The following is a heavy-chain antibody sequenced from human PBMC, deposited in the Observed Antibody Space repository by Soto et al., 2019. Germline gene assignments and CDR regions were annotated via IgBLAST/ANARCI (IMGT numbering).Heavy chain of an antibody. CDR3: ARRYGPGFDY. Sequence: PSETLSLTCTVSGGSISSSYYWGWIRQPPGKGLEWIATIYYRGSTHYNPSLKSRVTISADTSKNQVSLKLSSVTAADTAVYYCARRYGPGFDYWGQGTLVTVSS. D-gene: IGHD4-17*01. J-gene: IGHJ4*02. V-gene: IGHV4-39*01. CDR1: GGSISSSYY. CDR2: IYYRGST.